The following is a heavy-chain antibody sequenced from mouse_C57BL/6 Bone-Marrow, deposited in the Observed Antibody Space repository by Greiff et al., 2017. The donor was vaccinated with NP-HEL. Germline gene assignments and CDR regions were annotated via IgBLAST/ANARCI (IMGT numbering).Heavy chain of an antibody. V-gene: IGHV1-74*01. D-gene: IGHD3-3*01. J-gene: IGHJ2*01. CDR3: TILGTD. CDR2: LHPSDSDT. CDR1: GYTFTSYW. Sequence: QVQLQQPGAELVKPGASVKVSCKASGYTFTSYWMHWVKQRPGQGLEWIGRLHPSDSDTNYNHKFKGKATLTVDKSSSTAYMQLSSLTSGDTAVYYCTILGTDWGQGTTLTVSS.